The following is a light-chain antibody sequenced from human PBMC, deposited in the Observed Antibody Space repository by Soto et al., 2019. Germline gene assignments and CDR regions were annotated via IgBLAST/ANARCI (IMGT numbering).Light chain of an antibody. CDR1: QSVSST. CDR3: QQYNNWPPWT. Sequence: EIVMTQSPATLSVSPEERATLSCRASQSVSSTLAWYQQKPGQAPRHLIYGASTRATGITARFSGSGSCTEFTLTISSLRSEDFAVYYCQQYNNWPPWTLGQGTNVDIK. CDR2: GAS. J-gene: IGKJ1*01. V-gene: IGKV3D-15*01.